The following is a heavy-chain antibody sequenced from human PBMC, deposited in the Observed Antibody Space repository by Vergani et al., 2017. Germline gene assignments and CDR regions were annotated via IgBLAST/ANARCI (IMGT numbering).Heavy chain of an antibody. J-gene: IGHJ6*02. CDR2: ISYDGSNK. V-gene: IGHV3-30*03. Sequence: QVRLVESGGSVVQPGRSLRLSCAASGFTFSNYGLHWVRQAPGQGLEWVAVISYDGSNKYYADSVKGRFTISRDNSKNTLYLQMNSLRAEDTAVYYCARDHWGEYCSGGSCYHYYYGMDVWGQGTTVTVSS. CDR1: GFTFSNYG. CDR3: ARDHWGEYCSGGSCYHYYYGMDV. D-gene: IGHD2-15*01.